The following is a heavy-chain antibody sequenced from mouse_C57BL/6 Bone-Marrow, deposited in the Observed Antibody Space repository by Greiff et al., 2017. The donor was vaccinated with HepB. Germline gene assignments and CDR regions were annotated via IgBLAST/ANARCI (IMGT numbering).Heavy chain of an antibody. V-gene: IGHV5-6*01. CDR1: GFTFSSYG. CDR3: ARQGVADY. D-gene: IGHD1-1*01. J-gene: IGHJ2*01. Sequence: EVQLQESGGDLVKPGGSLKLSCAASGFTFSSYGMSWVRQTPDKRLEWVATISSGGSYTYYPDSVKGRFTISRDNAKNTLYLQMSSLKSEDTAMYYCARQGVADYWGQGTTLTVSS. CDR2: ISSGGSYT.